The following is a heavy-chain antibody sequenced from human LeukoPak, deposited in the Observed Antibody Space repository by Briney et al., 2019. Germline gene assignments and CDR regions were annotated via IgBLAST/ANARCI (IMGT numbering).Heavy chain of an antibody. V-gene: IGHV4-38-2*02. D-gene: IGHD5-24*01. J-gene: IGHJ4*02. CDR3: AREDGYNNGFFDY. Sequence: SETLSLTCTVSGYSISSGYYWSWIRQPPGKGLEWIGEINHSGSTNYNPSLKSRVTISVDTSKNQFSLKLSSVTAADTAVSYCAREDGYNNGFFDYWGQGTLVTVSS. CDR2: INHSGST. CDR1: GYSISSGYY.